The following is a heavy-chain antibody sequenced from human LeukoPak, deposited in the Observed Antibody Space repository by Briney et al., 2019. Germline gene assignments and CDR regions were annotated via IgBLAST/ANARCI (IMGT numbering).Heavy chain of an antibody. CDR3: ARHIMFDSSGYALYYFDY. CDR1: GYSFTSYW. D-gene: IGHD3-22*01. V-gene: IGHV5-51*01. CDR2: IYPGDSDT. Sequence: GESLKISCKGSGYSFTSYWIGWVRQMPGKGLEWMGIIYPGDSDTRYSPSFQGQVTISADKSISTAYLQWSSLKASDTAMYYCARHIMFDSSGYALYYFDYWGQGTLVTVS. J-gene: IGHJ4*02.